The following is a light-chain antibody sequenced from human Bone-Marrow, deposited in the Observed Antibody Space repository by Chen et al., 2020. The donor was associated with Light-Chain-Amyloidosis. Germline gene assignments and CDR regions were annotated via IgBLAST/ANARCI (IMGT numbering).Light chain of an antibody. V-gene: IGLV3-25*03. J-gene: IGLJ2*01. Sequence: SHKLTQPPPVSVSPGQTARITCSGDDLPTKYAYWYQQKPGQAPVLVIHRDTERPSGISERFSGCSSGTTATLTISGVQAEDEADYHCQSADSSGTYEVIFGGGTKLTVL. CDR1: DLPTKY. CDR3: QSADSSGTYEVI. CDR2: RDT.